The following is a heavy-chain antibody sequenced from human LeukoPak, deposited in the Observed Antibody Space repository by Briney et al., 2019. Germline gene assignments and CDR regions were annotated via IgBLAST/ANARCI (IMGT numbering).Heavy chain of an antibody. Sequence: RSGGSLRLSCAASGFTFSSYCMHWVRQAPGKGLEWVAVISYDGSNKYYADSVKGRFTISRDNSKNTLYLQMNSLRAEDTAVYYCAKDRVRDYDYVWGSYRSFDYWGQGTLVTVSS. V-gene: IGHV3-30*18. J-gene: IGHJ4*02. D-gene: IGHD3-16*02. CDR3: AKDRVRDYDYVWGSYRSFDY. CDR2: ISYDGSNK. CDR1: GFTFSSYC.